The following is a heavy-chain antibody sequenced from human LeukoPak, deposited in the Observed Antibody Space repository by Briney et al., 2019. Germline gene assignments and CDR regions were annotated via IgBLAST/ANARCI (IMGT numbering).Heavy chain of an antibody. CDR1: GGSISNGGFY. Sequence: SETLSLTCTVSGGSISNGGFYLNWIRQHPGKGLEWIGSIYRSGSTYYNPSLYNPSLKSRVIMSLDTSKNQFSLKLNSVTAADTAVYYCARDLTGYFKFDFWGQGTLVTVSS. J-gene: IGHJ4*02. V-gene: IGHV4-31*03. CDR2: IYRSGST. D-gene: IGHD3-9*01. CDR3: ARDLTGYFKFDF.